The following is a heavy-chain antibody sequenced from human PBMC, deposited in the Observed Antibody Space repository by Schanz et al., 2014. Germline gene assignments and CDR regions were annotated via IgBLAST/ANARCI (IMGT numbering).Heavy chain of an antibody. J-gene: IGHJ4*02. Sequence: QVQLVQSGAEVKPPGASVRVSCKASGYTYIAYDMHWVRQAPGQGLEWMGRIGPDSGSTTYAQKFQGRVTVTRDTSISTAYMELWRLGSEDTAMYYCASDGSGRNTGFDYWGQGTLVTVSS. D-gene: IGHD1-26*01. CDR1: GYTYIAYD. CDR3: ASDGSGRNTGFDY. V-gene: IGHV1-2*06. CDR2: IGPDSGST.